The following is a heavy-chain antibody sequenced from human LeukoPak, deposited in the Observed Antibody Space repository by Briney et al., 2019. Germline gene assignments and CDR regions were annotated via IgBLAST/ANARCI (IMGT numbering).Heavy chain of an antibody. CDR3: ARQTTVTTDFDY. CDR1: GYTFTSYW. CDR2: IYPGDSDT. V-gene: IGHV5-51*01. Sequence: KYGESLKISCKGSGYTFTSYWIAWVRQMPGKGPEWMGIIYPGDSDTRYSPSFQGQVTISADKSISTAYLQWSSLKASDTAMYYCARQTTVTTDFDYWGQGTLVTVSS. D-gene: IGHD4-17*01. J-gene: IGHJ4*02.